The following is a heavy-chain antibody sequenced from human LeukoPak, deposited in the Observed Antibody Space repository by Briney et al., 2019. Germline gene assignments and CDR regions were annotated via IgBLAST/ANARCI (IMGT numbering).Heavy chain of an antibody. CDR2: IYYSGST. Sequence: PSETLSLTCTVSGGSISSYYWSWIRQPPGKGLEWIGYIYYSGSTNYNPSLKSRVTISVDTSKNQFSLKLSSVTAADTAVYHCARAGGVTYYYYMDVWGKGTTVTVSS. V-gene: IGHV4-59*12. J-gene: IGHJ6*03. CDR1: GGSISSYY. D-gene: IGHD2-8*02. CDR3: ARAGGVTYYYYMDV.